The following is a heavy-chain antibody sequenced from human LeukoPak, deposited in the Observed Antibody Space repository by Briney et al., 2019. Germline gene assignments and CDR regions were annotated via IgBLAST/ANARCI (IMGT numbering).Heavy chain of an antibody. CDR3: ARPATRDCSSTSCYFGDYYYYMDV. J-gene: IGHJ6*03. Sequence: GGSLRLSCVASGFSFSRDSMNWVRQAPGKGLEWISYISYDSMIKYYADSVRGRFTISRDSAKNSLYLQMNSLRAEDTAVYYCARPATRDCSSTSCYFGDYYYYMDVWGKGTTVTVSS. CDR1: GFSFSRDS. D-gene: IGHD2-2*01. V-gene: IGHV3-48*04. CDR2: ISYDSMIK.